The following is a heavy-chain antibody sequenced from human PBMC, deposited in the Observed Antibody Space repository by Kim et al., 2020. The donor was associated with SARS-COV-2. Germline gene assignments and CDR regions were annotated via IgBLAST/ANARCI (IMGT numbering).Heavy chain of an antibody. V-gene: IGHV3-21*01. CDR3: ARAYYGSGSYFDY. Sequence: YADSVKGRFTISRDNAQNSLYLQMNSLRAEDTAVYYCARAYYGSGSYFDYWGQGTLVTVSS. J-gene: IGHJ4*02. D-gene: IGHD3-10*01.